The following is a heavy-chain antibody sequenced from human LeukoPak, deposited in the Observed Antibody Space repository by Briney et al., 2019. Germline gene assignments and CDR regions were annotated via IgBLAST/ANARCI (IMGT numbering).Heavy chain of an antibody. D-gene: IGHD4-11*01. CDR1: GGSISYSNYN. CDR3: VRLDYSNFFDY. J-gene: IGHJ4*02. Sequence: PSEILSLTCAVSGGSISYSNYNWGWVRQPPGKGLEWIASIYYSGSSYYNPSLKSRVTMSVDTSKNQFSLKLSSVTAADTAVYYCVRLDYSNFFDYWGQGNLVSVSS. V-gene: IGHV4-39*07. CDR2: IYYSGSS.